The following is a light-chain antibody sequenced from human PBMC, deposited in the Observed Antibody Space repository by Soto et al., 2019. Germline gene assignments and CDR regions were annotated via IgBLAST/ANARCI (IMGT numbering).Light chain of an antibody. CDR1: QSVSSYY. J-gene: IGKJ1*01. Sequence: EIVLTQSPGTLSLSPGERATLSCRASQSVSSYYLAWYQQKPGQAPRLLIYGESSRATGIPDRFSGSGSGTDFTLTISRLEPEDFAVYFCQQYGSAPWTFGQGNRVEIK. CDR3: QQYGSAPWT. V-gene: IGKV3-20*01. CDR2: GES.